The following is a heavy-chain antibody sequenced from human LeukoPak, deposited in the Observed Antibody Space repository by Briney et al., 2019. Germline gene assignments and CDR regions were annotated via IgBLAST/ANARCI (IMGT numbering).Heavy chain of an antibody. CDR1: GFTFSSYS. V-gene: IGHV3-21*01. D-gene: IGHD6-19*01. Sequence: GGSLRLSCAASGFTFSSYSMNWVRQAPGKGLEWVSSISSSSYIYYADSVKGRFTISRDNAKNSLYLQMNSLRAKDTAVYYCARDSSGRPPPSGAFDIWGQGTMVTVSS. J-gene: IGHJ3*02. CDR3: ARDSSGRPPPSGAFDI. CDR2: ISSSSYI.